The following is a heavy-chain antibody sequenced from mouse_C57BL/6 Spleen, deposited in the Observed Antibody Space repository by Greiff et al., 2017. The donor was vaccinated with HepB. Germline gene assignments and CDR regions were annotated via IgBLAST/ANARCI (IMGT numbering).Heavy chain of an antibody. CDR2: ISSGGDYI. D-gene: IGHD2-4*01. V-gene: IGHV5-9-1*02. Sequence: EVKLQQSGEGLVKPGGSLKLSCAASGFTFSSYAMSRVRQTPEKRLEWVAYISSGGDYIYYADTVKGRFTISRDNARNTLYLQMSSLKSEDTAMYYCTRGDYDVRYFDVWGTGTTVTVSS. CDR3: TRGDYDVRYFDV. CDR1: GFTFSSYA. J-gene: IGHJ1*03.